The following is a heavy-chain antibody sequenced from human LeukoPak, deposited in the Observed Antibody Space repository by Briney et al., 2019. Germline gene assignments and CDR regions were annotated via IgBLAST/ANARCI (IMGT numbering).Heavy chain of an antibody. CDR1: GYTFTGYY. V-gene: IGHV1-2*02. J-gene: IGHJ2*01. Sequence: ASVKVSCKASGYTFTGYYMHWVRQAPGQGLEWMGWINPNSGGTNYAQKFQGRVTMTRDTSISTAYMELSSLTSDDTAVYYCATTRSYDWYFDLWGRGTLVTVSS. CDR3: ATTRSYDWYFDL. CDR2: INPNSGGT. D-gene: IGHD3-10*01.